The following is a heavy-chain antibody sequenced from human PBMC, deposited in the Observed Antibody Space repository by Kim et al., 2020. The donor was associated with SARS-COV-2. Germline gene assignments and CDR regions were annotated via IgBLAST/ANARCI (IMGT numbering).Heavy chain of an antibody. CDR2: ISGSGGST. CDR3: AKATHYYDSSGYTPFDY. CDR1: GFTFSSYA. V-gene: IGHV3-23*01. Sequence: GGSLRLSCAASGFTFSSYAMSWVRQAPGKGLEWVSAISGSGGSTYYADSVKGRFTISRDNSKNTLYLQMNSLRAEDTAVYYCAKATHYYDSSGYTPFDYWGQGTLVTVSS. J-gene: IGHJ4*02. D-gene: IGHD3-22*01.